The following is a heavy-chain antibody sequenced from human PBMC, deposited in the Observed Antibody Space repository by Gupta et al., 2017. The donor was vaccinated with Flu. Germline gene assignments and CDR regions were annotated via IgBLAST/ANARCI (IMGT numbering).Heavy chain of an antibody. V-gene: IGHV3-15*01. CDR3: TTERRIGGQIFDY. CDR2: IKSKTDGGTT. Sequence: EVQLVESGGGLVKPGGSFGLSCPASGFTFSNAWMSWFRQAPGKGLEWVGRIKSKTDGGTTDYAAPVKGRFTISRDDSKNTLYLQMNSLKTEDTAVYYCTTERRIGGQIFDYWGQGTLVTVSS. CDR1: GFTFSNAW. D-gene: IGHD4-23*01. J-gene: IGHJ4*02.